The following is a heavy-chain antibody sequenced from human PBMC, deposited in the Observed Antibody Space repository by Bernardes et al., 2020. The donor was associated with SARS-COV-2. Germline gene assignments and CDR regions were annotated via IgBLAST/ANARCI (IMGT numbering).Heavy chain of an antibody. CDR1: GFTFSIYT. J-gene: IGHJ6*02. V-gene: IGHV3-21*04. CDR2: ISSGNSYI. CDR3: AKVTHGFLQHLSMGYYGLDV. D-gene: IGHD6-13*01. Sequence: GGSLRLSCTASGFTFSIYTMTWVRQAPGRGLEWVSSISSGNSYIYYADSVKGRFTISRDNAKNSLYLQMNSLRAEDTAVYYCAKVTHGFLQHLSMGYYGLDVWGQGTTVTVSS.